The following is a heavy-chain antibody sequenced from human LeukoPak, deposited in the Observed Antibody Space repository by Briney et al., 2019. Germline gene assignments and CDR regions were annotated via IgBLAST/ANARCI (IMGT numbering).Heavy chain of an antibody. CDR2: IYYSGST. CDR1: GGSISSGDYY. Sequence: SETLSLTCTVSGGSISSGDYYWSWIRQPPGKGLEWIGYIYYSGSTNYNPSLKSRVTISVDTSKNQFSLKLSSVTAADTAVYYCAGYLVVAVAGDDAFDIWGQGTMVTVSS. CDR3: AGYLVVAVAGDDAFDI. V-gene: IGHV4-61*08. J-gene: IGHJ3*02. D-gene: IGHD6-19*01.